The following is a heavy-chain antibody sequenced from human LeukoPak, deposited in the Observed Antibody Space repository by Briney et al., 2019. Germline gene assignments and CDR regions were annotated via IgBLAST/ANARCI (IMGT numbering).Heavy chain of an antibody. CDR3: ARARSDSSSWYGDDY. V-gene: IGHV3-21*01. CDR2: ISSSSSYI. Sequence: GGSLRLSCAASGFTFSSYSMNWVRQAPGRGLEWVSSISSSSSYIYYADSVKGRFTISRDNAKNSLYLQMNSLRAEDTAVYYCARARSDSSSWYGDDYWGQGTLVTVSS. J-gene: IGHJ4*02. CDR1: GFTFSSYS. D-gene: IGHD6-13*01.